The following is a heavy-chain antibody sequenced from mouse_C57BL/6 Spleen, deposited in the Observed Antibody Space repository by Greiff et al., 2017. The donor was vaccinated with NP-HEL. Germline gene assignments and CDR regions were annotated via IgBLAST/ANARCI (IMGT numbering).Heavy chain of an antibody. CDR3: VRGSDYYGSSYWYFDV. Sequence: EVQLKESGPELVKPGASVKIPCKASGYTFTDYNMAWVKQSPGKSLEWIGDINPNNGDTFYNQKFKGKATLTVDKSSSTAYMELRRLTSEDTAVYYCVRGSDYYGSSYWYFDVWGTGTTVTVSS. J-gene: IGHJ1*03. CDR2: INPNNGDT. CDR1: GYTFTDYN. V-gene: IGHV1-18*01. D-gene: IGHD1-1*01.